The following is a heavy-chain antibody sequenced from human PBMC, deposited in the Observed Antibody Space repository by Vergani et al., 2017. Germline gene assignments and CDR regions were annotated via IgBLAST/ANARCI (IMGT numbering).Heavy chain of an antibody. CDR1: GYTFTDHY. CDR2: VDPEDGET. J-gene: IGHJ6*02. CDR3: ATPQTVTTRGMEV. Sequence: EVQLVQSGAEVKKPGATMKISCKVSGYTFTDHYMHWVKQAPGKGLEWMGLVDPEDGETIYAGKFKGRVTIAADTSTDTAHLELSSLGSEDTAVYYCATPQTVTTRGMEVWGQGTTVIVSS. D-gene: IGHD4-17*01. V-gene: IGHV1-69-2*01.